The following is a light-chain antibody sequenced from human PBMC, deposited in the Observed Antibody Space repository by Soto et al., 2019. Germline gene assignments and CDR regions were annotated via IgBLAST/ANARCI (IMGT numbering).Light chain of an antibody. CDR2: GAS. Sequence: IVLTQSPGTLSLSPRESATLSCRASQSVGSNYLAWYQQTPGQATRLLIFGASGRATGIPDRFSGSGSGTDFTLTISRLEPEDFAVYYCQQYGSLSWTFGQGTKVDIK. J-gene: IGKJ1*01. V-gene: IGKV3-20*01. CDR1: QSVGSNY. CDR3: QQYGSLSWT.